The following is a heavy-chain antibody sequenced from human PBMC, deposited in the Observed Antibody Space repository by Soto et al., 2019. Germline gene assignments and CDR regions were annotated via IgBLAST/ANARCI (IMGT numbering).Heavy chain of an antibody. V-gene: IGHV3-30-3*01. CDR1: GFTFRSYA. CDR2: ISYDGSRK. J-gene: IGHJ4*02. Sequence: GGSLRLSCAASGFTFRSYAMHWVRQAPGKGLEWVAVISYDGSRKYYADSVKGRFTISRDNSNSILYLQMSSLRTDDTAEYYCACQSYYDGDDYYTLDYWGQGT. D-gene: IGHD3-22*01. CDR3: ACQSYYDGDDYYTLDY.